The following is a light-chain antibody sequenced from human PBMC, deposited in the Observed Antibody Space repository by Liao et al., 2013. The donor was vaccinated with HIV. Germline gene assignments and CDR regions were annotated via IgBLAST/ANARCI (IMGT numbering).Light chain of an antibody. CDR2: KDS. CDR1: ALPKQY. Sequence: SYELTQPPSVSVSPGQTARITCSGDALPKQYAYWYQQKPGQAPVLLIYKDSERPSGIPERFSGSSSGTTVTLTISGVQAEDEADYYCQAWDIITGVFGAGTTLTVL. J-gene: IGLJ3*02. CDR3: QAWDIITGV. V-gene: IGLV3-25*03.